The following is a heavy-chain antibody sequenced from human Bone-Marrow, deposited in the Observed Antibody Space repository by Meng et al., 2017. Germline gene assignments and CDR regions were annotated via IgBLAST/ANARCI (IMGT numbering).Heavy chain of an antibody. D-gene: IGHD6-19*01. Sequence: ASVKVSCKASGYTFTSYDINWVRQATGQGLGWMGWMNPNSGNTGYAQKFQGRVTMTRNTSISTAYMELSSLRSEDTAVYYCARTLTQWLVHPFDYWGQGTLVTVSS. CDR2: MNPNSGNT. V-gene: IGHV1-8*01. CDR3: ARTLTQWLVHPFDY. J-gene: IGHJ4*02. CDR1: GYTFTSYD.